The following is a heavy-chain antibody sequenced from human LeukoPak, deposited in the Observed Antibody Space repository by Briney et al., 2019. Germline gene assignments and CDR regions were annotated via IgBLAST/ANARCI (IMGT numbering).Heavy chain of an antibody. CDR3: AKGSRTYYYDSSGYYYEDYFDY. J-gene: IGHJ4*02. V-gene: IGHV3-15*01. CDR2: IKSKTDGGTT. D-gene: IGHD3-22*01. Sequence: GGSLRLSCAASGFTFSNAWMSWVRQAPGKGLEWVGRIKSKTDGGTTDYAAPVKGRFTISRDDSKNTLYLQMNSLKTEDTAVYYCAKGSRTYYYDSSGYYYEDYFDYWGQGTLVTVSS. CDR1: GFTFSNAW.